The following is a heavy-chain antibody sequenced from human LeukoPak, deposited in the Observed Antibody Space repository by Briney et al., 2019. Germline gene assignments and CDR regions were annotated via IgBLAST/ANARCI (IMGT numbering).Heavy chain of an antibody. CDR3: AKDSSMVRGDYDYFDY. CDR2: ISSSSSYI. J-gene: IGHJ4*02. CDR1: GYTFSSYS. D-gene: IGHD3-10*01. Sequence: GSLGLSCAASGYTFSSYSMNWVRHAPGKGLEWVSSISSSSSYIYYADSVKGRFTISRDNSKNTLYLQMNSLRAEDTAVYYCAKDSSMVRGDYDYFDYWGQGTLVTVSS. V-gene: IGHV3-21*04.